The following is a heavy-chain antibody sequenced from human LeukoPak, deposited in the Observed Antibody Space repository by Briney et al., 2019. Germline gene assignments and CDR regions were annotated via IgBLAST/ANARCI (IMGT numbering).Heavy chain of an antibody. Sequence: PGGSLRLSCGASGFSFSNFEMNWVRQAPGKGLEWLSYISSSGSAIYYADSVKGRFTISRDNAKNSLFLQMNGLRAEDSALYYCARDTDGSLDYWGQGTLVTVSS. D-gene: IGHD5-24*01. CDR3: ARDTDGSLDY. V-gene: IGHV3-48*03. CDR2: ISSSGSAI. CDR1: GFSFSNFE. J-gene: IGHJ4*02.